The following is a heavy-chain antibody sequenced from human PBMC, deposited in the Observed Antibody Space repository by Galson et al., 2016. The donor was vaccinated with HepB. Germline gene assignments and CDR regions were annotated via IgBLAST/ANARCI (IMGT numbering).Heavy chain of an antibody. CDR1: RFTFSSHW. Sequence: SLRLSCAASRFTFSSHWMSWVRLAPGKGLEWVANIKQDGSEKYYVDSVKGRFSISRDNGKDSLYLQMNSLRAEDTALYYCARFDYGDYNDAFDIWGQGTMVTVSS. V-gene: IGHV3-7*01. J-gene: IGHJ3*02. D-gene: IGHD4-17*01. CDR3: ARFDYGDYNDAFDI. CDR2: IKQDGSEK.